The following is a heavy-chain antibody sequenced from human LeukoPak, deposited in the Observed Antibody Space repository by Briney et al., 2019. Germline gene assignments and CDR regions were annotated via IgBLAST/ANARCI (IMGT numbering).Heavy chain of an antibody. V-gene: IGHV3-30*18. J-gene: IGHJ4*02. Sequence: GGSLRLSCAASRFTFSSYGMHWVRQAPGKGLEWVAVISYDGNNRYYADSVKGRFTISRYNSKNTLYLQMNSLRAEDTAVYYCAKDPSDLGGSGSNNYFDCWGQGTLVTVSP. D-gene: IGHD3-10*01. CDR3: AKDPSDLGGSGSNNYFDC. CDR1: RFTFSSYG. CDR2: ISYDGNNR.